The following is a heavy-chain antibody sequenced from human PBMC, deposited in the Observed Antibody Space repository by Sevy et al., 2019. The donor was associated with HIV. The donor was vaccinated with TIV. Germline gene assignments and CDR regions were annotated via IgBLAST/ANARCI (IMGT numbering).Heavy chain of an antibody. D-gene: IGHD1-26*01. J-gene: IGHJ4*02. CDR2: ISGSGGTT. Sequence: GGSLRLSCAASGFTFSSHAMSWVRRPPGMGLEWVSAISGSGGTTYYADSVKGRFTISRDNSKNTLYLQMNGLRAEDTAIYYCARAFTGGYQQPFDYWGQGTLVTVSS. CDR3: ARAFTGGYQQPFDY. V-gene: IGHV3-23*01. CDR1: GFTFSSHA.